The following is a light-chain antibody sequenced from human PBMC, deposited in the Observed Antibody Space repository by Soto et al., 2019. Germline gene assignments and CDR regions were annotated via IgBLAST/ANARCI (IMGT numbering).Light chain of an antibody. Sequence: DIQMTQSPSAMSASVGDRVTITCRASQGISNYLAWFKQKPGRVPKRMIYAASSLQSGVPSRVRGSGAGTQFTLTISSLQPDDSETYYCQQCNSYPPTFGQGTKVDIK. CDR1: QGISNY. CDR2: AAS. J-gene: IGKJ1*01. V-gene: IGKV1-17*03. CDR3: QQCNSYPPT.